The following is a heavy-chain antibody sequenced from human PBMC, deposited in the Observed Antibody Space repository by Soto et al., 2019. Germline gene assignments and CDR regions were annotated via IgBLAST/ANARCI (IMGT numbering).Heavy chain of an antibody. J-gene: IGHJ2*01. Sequence: EVQLVESGGDLVQPGRSLRLSCAASGFSVDDYAMHWVRQAPGKGLEWVSGISWNSGNIAYAESVKGRFTISRDNAKHTLYLQMNSLKAEETAVYYCAKDKRSCSADCPPLEWYFDLWGRGTLVTVSS. CDR2: ISWNSGNI. V-gene: IGHV3-9*01. CDR1: GFSVDDYA. CDR3: AKDKRSCSADCPPLEWYFDL. D-gene: IGHD2-21*02.